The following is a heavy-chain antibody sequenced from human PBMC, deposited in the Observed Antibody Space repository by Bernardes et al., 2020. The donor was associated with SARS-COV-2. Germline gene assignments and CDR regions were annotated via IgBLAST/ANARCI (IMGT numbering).Heavy chain of an antibody. J-gene: IGHJ4*02. CDR2: IGDGVANT. V-gene: IGHV3-21*01. CDR3: ARVDFSNLYYFDY. CDR1: GFSFRSYD. D-gene: IGHD4-4*01. Sequence: GGSLRLSCAASGFSFRSYDMSWVRQAPGKGLEWVSFIGDGVANTPYADSVRGRFTISRDNAKNSVSLQMNSLRAEDTAVYYCARVDFSNLYYFDYWGQGTPVTVSS.